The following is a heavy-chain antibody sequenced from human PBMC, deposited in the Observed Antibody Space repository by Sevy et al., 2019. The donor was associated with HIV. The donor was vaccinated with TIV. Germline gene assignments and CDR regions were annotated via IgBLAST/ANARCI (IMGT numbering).Heavy chain of an antibody. D-gene: IGHD3-9*01. J-gene: IGHJ4*02. V-gene: IGHV4-39*01. CDR2: IYYSGST. Sequence: SETLSLTCTVSGGSISSSSYYWGWIRQPPGKGLEWIGSIYYSGSTYYNPSLKSRVTISVDTSENQFSLKLSSVTAADTAVYYCAGGTYGILTGYYGLPNYWGQGTLVTVSS. CDR1: GGSISSSSYY. CDR3: AGGTYGILTGYYGLPNY.